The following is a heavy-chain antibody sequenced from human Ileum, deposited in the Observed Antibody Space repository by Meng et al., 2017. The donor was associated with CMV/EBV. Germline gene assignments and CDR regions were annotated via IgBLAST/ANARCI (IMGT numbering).Heavy chain of an antibody. CDR2: INSDGSTT. V-gene: IGHV3-74*01. J-gene: IGHJ4*02. CDR1: FTLSNYW. CDR3: ARALETSSSGAGPLDY. D-gene: IGHD6-19*01. Sequence: FTLSNYWMHWVRQAPGKGLVWVSRINSDGSTTNFADSVKGRFIISRDNAKNMLFLQMNTLRGEDTAIYYCARALETSSSGAGPLDYWGQGTLVTVSS.